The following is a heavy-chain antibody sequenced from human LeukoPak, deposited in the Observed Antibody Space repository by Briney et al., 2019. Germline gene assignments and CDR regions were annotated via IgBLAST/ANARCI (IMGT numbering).Heavy chain of an antibody. J-gene: IGHJ6*03. CDR2: IYYSGST. D-gene: IGHD6-6*01. Sequence: SETLSLTCTVSGGSISSSSYYWGWIRQPPGKGLEWIGSIYYSGSTYYNQSLKSRVTISVDTSKNQFSLKLSSVTAADTAVYYCASYSSSPDYYYYYMDVWGKGTTVTVSS. CDR1: GGSISSSSYY. V-gene: IGHV4-39*07. CDR3: ASYSSSPDYYYYYMDV.